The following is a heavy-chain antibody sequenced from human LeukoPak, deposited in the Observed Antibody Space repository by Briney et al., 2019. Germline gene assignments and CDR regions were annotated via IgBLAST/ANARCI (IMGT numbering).Heavy chain of an antibody. CDR2: IWYDGSKK. V-gene: IGHV3-33*01. CDR3: ARDSTYYGVDV. J-gene: IGHJ6*02. Sequence: GGSLRLSCVASGYTFSDHGMHWVRQAPGKGLEWVAIIWYDGSKKYYVDSVKGRFTISRDNSKNTLHLQMNSLRVEDTAVYYCARDSTYYGVDVWGQGTTVTVS. CDR1: GYTFSDHG.